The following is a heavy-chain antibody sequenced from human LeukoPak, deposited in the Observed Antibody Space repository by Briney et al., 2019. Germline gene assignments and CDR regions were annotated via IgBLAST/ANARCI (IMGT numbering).Heavy chain of an antibody. D-gene: IGHD4-17*01. CDR2: IIPIFGTA. J-gene: IGHJ4*02. Sequence: SVKFSCKASGDTFSSYAISWVRQAPGQGLEWMGGIIPIFGTANYAQKFQGRVTITADESTSTAYMELSSLRSEDTAVYYCARLPDYGDYGDDYWGQGTLVTVSS. CDR3: ARLPDYGDYGDDY. CDR1: GDTFSSYA. V-gene: IGHV1-69*01.